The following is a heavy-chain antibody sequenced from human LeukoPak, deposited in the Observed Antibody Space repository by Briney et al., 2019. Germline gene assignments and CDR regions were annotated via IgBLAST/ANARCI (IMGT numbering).Heavy chain of an antibody. CDR3: ARTSAAGALGTFDI. Sequence: SETLSLTCTVSGGSISSYYWSWIRRPPGKGLEWIGYIYYSGSTNYNPSLKSRVTISVDTSKNQFSLKLSSVTAADTAVYYCARTSAAGALGTFDIWGQGTMVTVPS. J-gene: IGHJ3*02. CDR1: GGSISSYY. D-gene: IGHD6-13*01. CDR2: IYYSGST. V-gene: IGHV4-59*01.